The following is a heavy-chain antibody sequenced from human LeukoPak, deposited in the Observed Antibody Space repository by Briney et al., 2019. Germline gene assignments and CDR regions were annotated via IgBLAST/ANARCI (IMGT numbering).Heavy chain of an antibody. J-gene: IGHJ6*03. V-gene: IGHV4-61*02. Sequence: SQTLSLTCTVSGGSISSNSYYWSWIRQPAGKGLEWIGRIYTSGSTNYNPSLKSRVTISVDTSKNQFSLKLSSVTAADTAVYYCARDRTGQQLISRKEYYYMDVWGKGTTVTISS. CDR3: ARDRTGQQLISRKEYYYMDV. D-gene: IGHD4-11*01. CDR2: IYTSGST. CDR1: GGSISSNSYY.